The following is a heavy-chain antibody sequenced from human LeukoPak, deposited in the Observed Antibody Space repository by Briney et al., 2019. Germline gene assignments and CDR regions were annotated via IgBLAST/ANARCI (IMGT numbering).Heavy chain of an antibody. CDR1: GFTFRSYG. J-gene: IGHJ4*02. CDR2: IWNDGSNK. CDR3: ARASGPFDY. Sequence: GGSLRLSCAASGFTFRSYGMHWVRQAPGKGLDWVAVIWNDGSNKYYADSVKGRFTISRDNSKNTLYLQMNSLRAEDTAVYSCARASGPFDYWGQGTLVTVSS. V-gene: IGHV3-33*08. D-gene: IGHD3-10*01.